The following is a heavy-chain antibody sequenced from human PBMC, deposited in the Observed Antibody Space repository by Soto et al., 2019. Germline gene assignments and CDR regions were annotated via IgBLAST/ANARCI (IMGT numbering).Heavy chain of an antibody. CDR1: GGTFSSYA. V-gene: IGHV1-69*06. J-gene: IGHJ6*02. CDR3: AREVMATNPHNYGMDV. Sequence: QVQLVQSGAEVKKPGSSAKVSCKASGGTFSSYAISWVRQAPGQGLEWMGGIIPIFGTANYAQKFQGRVTITEDKSTSTAYMELSSLGSEDTAGYYCAREVMATNPHNYGMDVWGQGTTVTVSS. D-gene: IGHD2-21*01. CDR2: IIPIFGTA.